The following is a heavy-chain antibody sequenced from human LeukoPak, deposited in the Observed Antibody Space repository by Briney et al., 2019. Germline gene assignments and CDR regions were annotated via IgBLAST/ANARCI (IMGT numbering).Heavy chain of an antibody. J-gene: IGHJ4*02. CDR1: GGSISSSSYY. Sequence: SETLSLTCTVSGGSISSSSYYWGWIRQPPGKGLEWIGSIYYSGSTYYNPSLKSRVTMSVDTSKNQFSLKLSSVTAADTAVYYCARASSSPYYFDYWGQGTLVTVSS. D-gene: IGHD2-2*01. CDR3: ARASSSPYYFDY. CDR2: IYYSGST. V-gene: IGHV4-39*07.